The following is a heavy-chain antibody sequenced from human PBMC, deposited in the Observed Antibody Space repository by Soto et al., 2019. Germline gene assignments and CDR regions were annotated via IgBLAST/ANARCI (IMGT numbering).Heavy chain of an antibody. Sequence: QVHLVQSGAEVKKPGASVKVSCKASGYTFTSYVLSWVRQAPGQGLEWMGWISAYNGNTNYAQKLQGRVTMTTATTTSTAYMEVRSLRSYDTAVYCCARWGSYGDYRIIWGQGTMVTVSS. J-gene: IGHJ3*02. CDR1: GYTFTSYV. D-gene: IGHD4-17*01. V-gene: IGHV1-18*01. CDR3: ARWGSYGDYRII. CDR2: ISAYNGNT.